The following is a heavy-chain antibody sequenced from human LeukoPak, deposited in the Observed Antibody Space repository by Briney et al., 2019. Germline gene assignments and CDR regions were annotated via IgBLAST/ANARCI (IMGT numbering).Heavy chain of an antibody. CDR1: GFPFNTYT. J-gene: IGHJ4*02. D-gene: IGHD5-12*01. V-gene: IGHV3-21*01. Sequence: PGGSLRLSCAASGFPFNTYTMNWVRQAPGKGLEWVSSISSTSGDIKYADSVKGRLTISRDNVQNSLYLQMYSLRAEDTAVYYCARTRGPYDSSDYWGQGALVTVSS. CDR2: ISSTSGDI. CDR3: ARTRGPYDSSDY.